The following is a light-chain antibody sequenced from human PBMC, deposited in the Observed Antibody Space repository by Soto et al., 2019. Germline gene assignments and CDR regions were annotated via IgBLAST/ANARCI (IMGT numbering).Light chain of an antibody. CDR1: QSVSSY. CDR3: QQYNNWPPWT. Sequence: EIVMTQSPATLSVSPGERVTLSFRASQSVSSYLAWYQQKPGQAPRLLIYGASTRAAGIPARFSGSGSGTEFTLTISSLQSEDFAVYYCQQYNNWPPWTFGQGTKVDI. V-gene: IGKV3-15*01. CDR2: GAS. J-gene: IGKJ1*01.